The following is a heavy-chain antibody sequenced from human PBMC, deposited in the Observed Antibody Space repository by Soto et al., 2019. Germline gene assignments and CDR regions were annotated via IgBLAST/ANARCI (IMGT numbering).Heavy chain of an antibody. CDR1: GGSISSYY. CDR2: IYYSGST. Sequence: NPSETLSLTCTVSGGSISSYYWSWIRQPPGKGLEWIGYIYYSGSTNYNPSLKSRVTISVDTSKNQFSLKLSSVTAADTAVYYCASGPDRITIFGVVTPYYGMDVWGQGTTVTVSS. D-gene: IGHD3-3*01. J-gene: IGHJ6*02. V-gene: IGHV4-59*01. CDR3: ASGPDRITIFGVVTPYYGMDV.